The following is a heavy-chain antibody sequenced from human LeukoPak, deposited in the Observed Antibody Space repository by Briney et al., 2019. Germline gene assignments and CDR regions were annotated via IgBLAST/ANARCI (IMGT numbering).Heavy chain of an antibody. CDR3: ARLRRDGYNRNFDY. CDR1: GGSFSNYY. Sequence: SETLSLTCAVYGGSFSNYYWNWIRQPPGKGLEWIGEINHTGSTNYNPSLKSRVTISVDTSKNQFSLKLSSVTAADTAVYYCARLRRDGYNRNFDYWGQGTLVTVSS. J-gene: IGHJ4*02. V-gene: IGHV4-34*01. D-gene: IGHD5-24*01. CDR2: INHTGST.